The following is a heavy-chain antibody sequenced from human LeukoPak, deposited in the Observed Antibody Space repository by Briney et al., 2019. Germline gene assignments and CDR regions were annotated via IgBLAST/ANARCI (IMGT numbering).Heavy chain of an antibody. V-gene: IGHV3-13*01. CDR3: ARGKAGVDFDY. Sequence: PGGSLRLSCAASGFTFSSYDMHWVRQATGKGLEWVSAIGTAGDTYYPGSVKGRFTISRENAKNSLYLQMNSLRAGDMAVYYCARGKAGVDFDYWGQGTLVTVSS. CDR1: GFTFSSYD. CDR2: IGTAGDT. D-gene: IGHD3-10*01. J-gene: IGHJ4*02.